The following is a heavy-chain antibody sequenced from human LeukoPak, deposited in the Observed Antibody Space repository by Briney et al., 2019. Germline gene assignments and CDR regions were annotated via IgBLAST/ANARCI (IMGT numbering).Heavy chain of an antibody. D-gene: IGHD5-12*01. CDR1: GGSISGYF. V-gene: IGHV4-4*07. Sequence: SETLSLTCTVSGGSISGYFWSWIRQPAGKGLEWIGRIYSSGSNNYNPSLKSRVTISLDTPKNHLSLNLSSVTAADTAVYYCAREPTSGREPTSGRPLDYWGQGTLVTVSP. CDR3: AREPTSGREPTSGRPLDY. CDR2: IYSSGSN. J-gene: IGHJ4*02.